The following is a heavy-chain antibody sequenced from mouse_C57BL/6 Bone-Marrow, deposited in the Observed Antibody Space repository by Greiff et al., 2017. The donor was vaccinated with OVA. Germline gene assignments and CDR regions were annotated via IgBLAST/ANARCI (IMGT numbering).Heavy chain of an antibody. V-gene: IGHV14-1*01. CDR3: TTSYGNYVVAY. J-gene: IGHJ3*01. D-gene: IGHD2-1*01. Sequence: EVQRVESGAELVRPGASVKLSCTASGFNIKDYYMHWVKQRPEQGLEWIGRIDPEDGDTEYAPKFQGKATMTADTSSNTAYLQLSSLTSEDTAVYNCTTSYGNYVVAYWGQGTLVTVSA. CDR2: IDPEDGDT. CDR1: GFNIKDYY.